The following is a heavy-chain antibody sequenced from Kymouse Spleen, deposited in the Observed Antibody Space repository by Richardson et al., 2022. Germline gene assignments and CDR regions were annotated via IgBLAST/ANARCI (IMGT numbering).Heavy chain of an antibody. Sequence: QLQLQESGPGLVKPSETLSLTCTVSGGSISSSSYYWGWIRQPPGKGLEWIGSIYYSGSTYYNPSLKSRVTISVDTSKNQFSLKLSSVTAADTAVYYCARQGSSIAASDYWGQGTLVTVSS. CDR2: IYYSGST. V-gene: IGHV4-39*01. J-gene: IGHJ4*02. CDR1: GGSISSSSYY. D-gene: IGHD6-6*01. CDR3: ARQGSSIAASDY.